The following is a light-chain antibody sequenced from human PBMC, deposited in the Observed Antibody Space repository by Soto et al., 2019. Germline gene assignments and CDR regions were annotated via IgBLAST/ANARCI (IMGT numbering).Light chain of an antibody. Sequence: DIQMTQSPSTLSASVGDRVTITCRASQSVSSRFAWYQQKQGKAPKVLIYKASSLESGVPSRFSGSGSGTEFTLTISSLQPDDFATYYCQQYNNYCTFGQGTKVEIK. CDR3: QQYNNYCT. CDR1: QSVSSR. J-gene: IGKJ1*01. CDR2: KAS. V-gene: IGKV1-5*03.